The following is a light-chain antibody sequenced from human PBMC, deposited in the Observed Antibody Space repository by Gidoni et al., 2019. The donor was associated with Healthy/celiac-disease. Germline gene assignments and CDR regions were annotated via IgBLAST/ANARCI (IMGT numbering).Light chain of an antibody. CDR1: SSNIGNNY. Sequence: QSGLPQPPSVSAAPGQKVTISCSGSSSNIGNNYVSWYRQLPGTAPKLLIYENNKRPSGIPDRFSGSKSGTSATLGITGLQTGDEADYYCGTWDSSLPLFGGGTKLTVL. CDR2: ENN. V-gene: IGLV1-51*02. CDR3: GTWDSSLPL. J-gene: IGLJ2*01.